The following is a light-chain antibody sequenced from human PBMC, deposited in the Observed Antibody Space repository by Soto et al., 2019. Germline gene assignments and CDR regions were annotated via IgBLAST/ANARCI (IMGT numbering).Light chain of an antibody. CDR3: AAWDDSLSGWV. CDR1: TSNVGSYN. CDR2: SYN. J-gene: IGLJ3*02. V-gene: IGLV1-44*01. Sequence: QSVLTQPPSASGTPGQRVTISCSGSTSNVGSYNVNWYQQVPGMAPKVLIHSYNQRPSGVSDRFPGSQSDTSASLAISDLQSEDEADYYCAAWDDSLSGWVFGGGTKLTVL.